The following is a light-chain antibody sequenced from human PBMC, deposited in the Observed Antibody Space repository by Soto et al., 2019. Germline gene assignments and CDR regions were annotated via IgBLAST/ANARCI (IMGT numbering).Light chain of an antibody. CDR1: QSISNW. V-gene: IGKV1-5*03. Sequence: DIQMTQSPSTLSASVGDRVTITCRASQSISNWLAWYQQKPGKAADLLIYKASSLQSGVPSMFSGSGSGAEFSLTISSLQPDDVATYYCQHYNSYSEAFGQGTKV. J-gene: IGKJ1*01. CDR3: QHYNSYSEA. CDR2: KAS.